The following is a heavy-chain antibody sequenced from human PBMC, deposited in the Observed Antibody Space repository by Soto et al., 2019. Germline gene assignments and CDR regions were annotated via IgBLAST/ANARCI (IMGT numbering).Heavy chain of an antibody. CDR2: ISSGGRGI. V-gene: IGHV3-21*01. D-gene: IGHD2-8*01. Sequence: VQLVESGGGLVKPGGSLRLSCAASGFSFSAHSMSWVRQAPGKGLEWVSSISSGGRGIYYADSLKGRFTISRDNAKNSLYLQMNSLRAEDTAVYYCARRYCTNGICPFDSWGQGTLVTVSS. CDR3: ARRYCTNGICPFDS. J-gene: IGHJ4*02. CDR1: GFSFSAHS.